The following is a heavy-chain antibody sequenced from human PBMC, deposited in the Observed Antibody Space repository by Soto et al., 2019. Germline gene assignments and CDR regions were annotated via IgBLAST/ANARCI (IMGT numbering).Heavy chain of an antibody. Sequence: SGPTLVNPTQTLTLTCTFSGFSLSTSGMCVSWIRQPPGKALEWLGLIDWDEDKYYRPSLKTRLTISKDTSKNQVVLTMTNMDPVDTATYYCARTPLTYDFGGNPAGYFDSWGQGTLVT. CDR3: ARTPLTYDFGGNPAGYFDS. D-gene: IGHD4-17*01. V-gene: IGHV2-70*01. CDR1: GFSLSTSGMC. CDR2: IDWDEDK. J-gene: IGHJ4*02.